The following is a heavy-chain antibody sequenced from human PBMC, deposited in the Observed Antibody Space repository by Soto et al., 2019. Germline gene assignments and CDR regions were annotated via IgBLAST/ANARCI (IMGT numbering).Heavy chain of an antibody. Sequence: QVQLQESGPGQVKPSQTLTLTCNVSGASISSGTCYWTWIRQHPGEGLEWIGHIYFTGATYSNPSLRSRLTMSVDTSKNQFSLKLTSVTAADTATYYCASIPRRGYSYGIDYWGQGTLVTVSS. V-gene: IGHV4-31*03. CDR2: IYFTGAT. CDR3: ASIPRRGYSYGIDY. CDR1: GASISSGTCY. D-gene: IGHD2-21*02. J-gene: IGHJ4*02.